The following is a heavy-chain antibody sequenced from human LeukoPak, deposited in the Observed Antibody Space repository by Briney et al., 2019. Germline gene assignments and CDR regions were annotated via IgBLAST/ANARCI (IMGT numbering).Heavy chain of an antibody. CDR1: GYTFTGYY. CDR2: INPSGGST. J-gene: IGHJ6*02. V-gene: IGHV1-46*01. Sequence: ASVKVSCKASGYTFTGYYMHWVRQAPGQGLEWMGIINPSGGSTSYAQKFQGRVTMTRDTSTSTVYMELSSLRSEDTAVYYCAREDRITIFGVVITPDYYYGMDVWGQGTTVTVSS. CDR3: AREDRITIFGVVITPDYYYGMDV. D-gene: IGHD3-3*01.